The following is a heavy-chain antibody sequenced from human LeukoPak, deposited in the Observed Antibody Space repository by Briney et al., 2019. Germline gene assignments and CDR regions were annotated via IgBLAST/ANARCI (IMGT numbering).Heavy chain of an antibody. CDR1: GFTVSSYY. D-gene: IGHD6-19*01. Sequence: PGGSLRLSCAASGFTVSSYYMNWVRQAPGQGLEWVSVILRNGTTYYTDSMKDRFTISRDTSKNILYLQINSLRAEDTAVYYCARRYSSGWPSPSLDLWGQGTLVTVSS. CDR3: ARRYSSGWPSPSLDL. J-gene: IGHJ5*02. CDR2: ILRNGTT. V-gene: IGHV3-66*01.